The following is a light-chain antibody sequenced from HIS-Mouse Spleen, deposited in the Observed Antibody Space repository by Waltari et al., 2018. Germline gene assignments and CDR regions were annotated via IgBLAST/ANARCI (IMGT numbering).Light chain of an antibody. V-gene: IGLV1-44*01. J-gene: IGLJ1*01. CDR3: AAWDDSLNGYV. CDR2: SNK. CDR1: TSNIGSNT. Sequence: QSVLTQPPSASGTPGQRVTIPCSGSTSNIGSNTVKWYQQLPVTAPKLLIYSNKQRPSGVPDRFSGSKSGTSASLAISGLQSEDEADYYCAAWDDSLNGYVFGTGTKVTVL.